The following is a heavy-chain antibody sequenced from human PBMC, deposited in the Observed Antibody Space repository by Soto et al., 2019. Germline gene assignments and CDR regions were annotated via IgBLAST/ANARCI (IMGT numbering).Heavy chain of an antibody. CDR3: ARFSLSRYFSSTSSYGDLRATAGWFGP. Sequence: ASVKVSCKASGYTFTSYGISWVRQAPGQGLEWMGWISAYNGNTNYAQKLQGRVTMTTDTSTSTAYMELRSLRSDDTAMYYCARFSLSRYFSSTSSYGDLRATAGWFGPWGQGTLVTLSS. CDR1: GYTFTSYG. J-gene: IGHJ5*02. CDR2: ISAYNGNT. V-gene: IGHV1-18*01. D-gene: IGHD2-2*01.